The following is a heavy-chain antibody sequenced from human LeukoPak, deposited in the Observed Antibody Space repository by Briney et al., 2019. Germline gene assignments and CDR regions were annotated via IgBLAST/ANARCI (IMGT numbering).Heavy chain of an antibody. J-gene: IGHJ3*02. CDR1: GFTFSSYW. V-gene: IGHV3-74*01. Sequence: TGGSLRLSCAASGFTFSSYWMNWVRQAPGKGLVWVSRINRDGTTPSYADSVRGRFTISRDNGKNTLYLQMNSLRAEDTAVYYCARDQAGALDIWGQGTMVTVSS. CDR2: INRDGTTP. D-gene: IGHD3-10*01. CDR3: ARDQAGALDI.